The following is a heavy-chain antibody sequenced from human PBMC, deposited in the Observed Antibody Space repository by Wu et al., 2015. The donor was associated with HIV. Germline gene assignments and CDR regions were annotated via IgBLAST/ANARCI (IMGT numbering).Heavy chain of an antibody. CDR3: ARTTLYDRTGSYYGFDY. V-gene: IGHV1-8*01. CDR1: GYNFFSFG. D-gene: IGHD3-22*01. CDR2: LNPVTGNS. J-gene: IGHJ4*02. Sequence: VQSGGEVKKPGDSVRVSCQASGYNFFSFGISWVRQAPGQGLEWIGILNPVTGNSGYAQKFRGRVSLTRDTSTSTVYMELRNLTSADTALYHCARTTLYDRTGSYYGFDYWGQGTLVTVSS.